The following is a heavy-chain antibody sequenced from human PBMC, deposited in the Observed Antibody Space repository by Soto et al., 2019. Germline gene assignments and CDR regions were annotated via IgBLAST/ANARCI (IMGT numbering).Heavy chain of an antibody. CDR1: GFSLTTSGVG. J-gene: IGHJ4*02. V-gene: IGHV2-5*02. CDR2: IYWDDDK. CDR3: EHRVLRTVFRLVTTTAIYFDF. D-gene: IGHD3-3*01. Sequence: QITLNESGPTVVRPTETLTLTCRFSGFSLTTSGVGVGWIRQSPGKAPEWLALIYWDDDKRYSASLKSRLNITKYNYKNQVVLTVSDLDPTDTATYYCEHRVLRTVFRLVTTTAIYFDFWGQGTPVAVYS.